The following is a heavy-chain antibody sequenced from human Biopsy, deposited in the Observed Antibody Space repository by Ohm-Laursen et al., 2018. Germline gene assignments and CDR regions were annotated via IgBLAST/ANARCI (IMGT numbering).Heavy chain of an antibody. CDR3: ARHDRSGYWGLDY. CDR2: IYSSGRT. J-gene: IGHJ4*02. Sequence: SDTLSLTCSVSGGSLNNHYWSWIRQSPGEGLEWLAYIYSSGRTNYNPSLKSRIIVSVDTSKNQLSLKVTSVTATDTAMYYCARHDRSGYWGLDYWGQGALVTVSA. D-gene: IGHD3-22*01. V-gene: IGHV4-4*08. CDR1: GGSLNNHY.